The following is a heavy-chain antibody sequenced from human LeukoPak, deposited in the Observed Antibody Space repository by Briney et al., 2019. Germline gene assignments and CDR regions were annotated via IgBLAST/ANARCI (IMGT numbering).Heavy chain of an antibody. CDR3: ARDRGSRSSSWYHWFDP. V-gene: IGHV1-18*01. D-gene: IGHD6-13*01. CDR1: GYTFTSYG. Sequence: GASVKVSCKASGYTFTSYGISWVRQAPGQGLEWMGWISAYNGNTNYAQKLQGRVTMTTDTSTSTAYMELRSLRSDDTAVYYCARDRGSRSSSWYHWFDPWGQGTLVTVSS. J-gene: IGHJ5*02. CDR2: ISAYNGNT.